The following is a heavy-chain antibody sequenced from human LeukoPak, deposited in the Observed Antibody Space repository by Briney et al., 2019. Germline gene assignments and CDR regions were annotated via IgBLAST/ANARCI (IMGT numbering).Heavy chain of an antibody. D-gene: IGHD6-6*01. Sequence: GGSLRLSCAASGFTFDDYAMHWVRQAPGKGLEWVSGISWNSNSIGYADSVKGRFTISRGNAKNSLYLQMNSLRAEDTALYYCAKDRYSSSSGAFDIWGQGTMVTVSS. CDR1: GFTFDDYA. CDR2: ISWNSNSI. V-gene: IGHV3-9*01. J-gene: IGHJ3*02. CDR3: AKDRYSSSSGAFDI.